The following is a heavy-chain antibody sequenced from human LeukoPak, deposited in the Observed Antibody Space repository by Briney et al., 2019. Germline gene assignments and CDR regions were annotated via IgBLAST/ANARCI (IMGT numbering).Heavy chain of an antibody. CDR3: ARGDGGNSEYY. Sequence: SVKVSCKASGGTFSSYAISWVRQAPGQGLEWMGRIIPILGIANYAQKFQGRVTITAEKSTSTAYMELSSLRSEDTAVYYCARGDGGNSEYYWGQGTLVTVS. D-gene: IGHD4-23*01. CDR1: GGTFSSYA. V-gene: IGHV1-69*04. J-gene: IGHJ4*02. CDR2: IIPILGIA.